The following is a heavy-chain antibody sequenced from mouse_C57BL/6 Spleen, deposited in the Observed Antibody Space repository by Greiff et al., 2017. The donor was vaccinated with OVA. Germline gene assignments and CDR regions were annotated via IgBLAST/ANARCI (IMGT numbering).Heavy chain of an antibody. Sequence: VQLQQSGAELVRPGASVKLSCTASGFNIKDDYMHWVKQRPEQGLEWIGWIDPENGDTEYASKFQGKATITADTSSNTAYLQLSSLTSEDTAVYYGTGDYDERGSIDYWGQGTTLTVSS. CDR1: GFNIKDDY. D-gene: IGHD2-4*01. J-gene: IGHJ2*01. CDR3: TGDYDERGSIDY. CDR2: IDPENGDT. V-gene: IGHV14-4*01.